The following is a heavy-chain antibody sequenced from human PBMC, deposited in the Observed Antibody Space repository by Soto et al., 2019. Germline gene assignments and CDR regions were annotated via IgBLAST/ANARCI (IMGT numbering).Heavy chain of an antibody. CDR1: GGSISSYY. J-gene: IGHJ4*02. CDR3: ARDGDGSGYFLDY. V-gene: IGHV4-59*01. CDR2: IYYSGST. Sequence: SETLSLTCTVSGGSISSYYWSWIRQPPGKGLEWIGYIYYSGSTNYNPSLKSRVTISVDTSKNQFSLRLSSATAADTAVYYCARDGDGSGYFLDYWGQGTLVTVSS. D-gene: IGHD3-22*01.